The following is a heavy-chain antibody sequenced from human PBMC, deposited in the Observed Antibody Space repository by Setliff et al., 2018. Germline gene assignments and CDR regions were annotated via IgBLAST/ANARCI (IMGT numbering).Heavy chain of an antibody. D-gene: IGHD1-20*01. CDR2: IYHSGNT. V-gene: IGHV4-38-2*02. CDR1: GDSISSTYH. J-gene: IGHJ3*02. Sequence: SETLSLTCNVSGDSISSTYHCGWIRQSPGKGLEWIGTIYHSGNTYYNPSLNSRLTISGDTAKIQFSLRLTSVTAADTAVYYCARGTGTIVRAITGTTAAFAIWGQGTMVTVSS. CDR3: ARGTGTIVRAITGTTAAFAI.